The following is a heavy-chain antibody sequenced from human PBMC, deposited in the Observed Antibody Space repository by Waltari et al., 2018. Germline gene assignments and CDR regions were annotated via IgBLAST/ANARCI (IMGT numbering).Heavy chain of an antibody. CDR2: IYHSGST. CDR1: GYSISSGYY. Sequence: QVQLQESGPGLVKPSETLSLTCAVSGYSISSGYYWGWIRQPPGKGLEWIGSIYHSGSTSYNPSLKGRVTISVDTSKNQFSLKLSSVTAADTAVYYCARERITMVRGANWFDPWGQGTLVTVSS. J-gene: IGHJ5*02. D-gene: IGHD3-10*01. V-gene: IGHV4-38-2*01. CDR3: ARERITMVRGANWFDP.